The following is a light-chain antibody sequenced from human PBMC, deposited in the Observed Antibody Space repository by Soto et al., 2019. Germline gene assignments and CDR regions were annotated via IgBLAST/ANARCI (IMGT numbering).Light chain of an antibody. J-gene: IGKJ1*01. CDR1: QSVSSSY. Sequence: EIVLTQSPGTLSLSPGERATLSCRASQSVSSSYLAWYQRKPGQAPRLLIYDASNRATGIPARFSGSGSGTEFTLTISSLQPDDFATYYCQQYNSYSPWTFGQGTKV. CDR3: QQYNSYSPWT. CDR2: DAS. V-gene: IGKV3-20*01.